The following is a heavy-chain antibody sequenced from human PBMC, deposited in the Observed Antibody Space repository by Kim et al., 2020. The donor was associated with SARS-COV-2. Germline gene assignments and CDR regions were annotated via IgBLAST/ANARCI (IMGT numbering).Heavy chain of an antibody. J-gene: IGHJ4*02. CDR3: TTEKKHYNFWSGYGTGVDY. Sequence: GGSLRLSCAASGFTFSDAWMGWVRQASGKGLEWVGHIKSKSDGETTNSPAPVKDRFAISRDDSKNMLYLQMNSLKTEDTAVYYCTTEKKHYNFWSGYGTGVDYWGRGTLVTVSS. CDR1: GFTFSDAW. CDR2: IKSKSDGETT. V-gene: IGHV3-15*01. D-gene: IGHD3-3*01.